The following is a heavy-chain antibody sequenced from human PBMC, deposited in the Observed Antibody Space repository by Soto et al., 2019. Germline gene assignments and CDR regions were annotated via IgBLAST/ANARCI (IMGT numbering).Heavy chain of an antibody. Sequence: LRLSCAASGFTFSSYGMHWVRQAPGKGLEWVAVISYDGSNKYYADSVKGRFTISRDNSKNTLYLQMNSLRAEDTAVYYCAKGGSGYDILTGLSYWGQGTLVTVSS. D-gene: IGHD3-9*01. CDR3: AKGGSGYDILTGLSY. V-gene: IGHV3-30*18. CDR2: ISYDGSNK. CDR1: GFTFSSYG. J-gene: IGHJ4*02.